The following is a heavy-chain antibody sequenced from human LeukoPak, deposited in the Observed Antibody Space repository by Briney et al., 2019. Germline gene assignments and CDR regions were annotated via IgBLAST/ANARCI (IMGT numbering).Heavy chain of an antibody. CDR2: IYHSGST. V-gene: IGHV4-30-2*01. CDR3: ARGGWELPLHFDY. CDR1: GGSISSGGYS. D-gene: IGHD1-26*01. Sequence: PSETLSLTCAVSGGSISSGGYSWSWIRQPPGKGLEWIGYIYHSGSTYYNPSLKSRVTISVDRSKNQFSLKLTSGTAADTAVYYCARGGWELPLHFDYWGQGTLVTVSS. J-gene: IGHJ4*02.